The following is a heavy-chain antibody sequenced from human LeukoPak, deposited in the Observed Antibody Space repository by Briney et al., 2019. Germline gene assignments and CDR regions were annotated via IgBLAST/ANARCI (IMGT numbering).Heavy chain of an antibody. CDR2: INPSGGST. CDR1: GYTFTSYY. V-gene: IGHV1-46*01. J-gene: IGHJ4*02. Sequence: ASVKVSCKASGYTFTSYYMHWVRQAPGQGLEWMGIINPSGGSTSYAQKFQGRVTITADESTSTAYMELSSLRSEDTAVYYCAYHYDFWSGYYPIDYWGQGTLITVS. D-gene: IGHD3-3*01. CDR3: AYHYDFWSGYYPIDY.